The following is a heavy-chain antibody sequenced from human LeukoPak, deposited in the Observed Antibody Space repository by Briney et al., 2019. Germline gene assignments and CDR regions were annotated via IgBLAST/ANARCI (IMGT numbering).Heavy chain of an antibody. J-gene: IGHJ4*02. D-gene: IGHD6-13*01. V-gene: IGHV5-51*01. CDR2: MFPRDSDI. CDR1: GYRFANYW. CDR3: ARGMRAAAGSGVFYFDN. Sequence: GESLKISCKGSGYRFANYWIGWVRQMPGKGLEWMGIMFPRDSDISYSPSFQGQVTISADKSNNIAYLQWSSLKASDSAMYFCARGMRAAAGSGVFYFDNRGQGTLVSVSS.